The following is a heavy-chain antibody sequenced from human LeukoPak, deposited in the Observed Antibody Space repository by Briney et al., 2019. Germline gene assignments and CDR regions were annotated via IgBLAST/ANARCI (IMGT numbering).Heavy chain of an antibody. V-gene: IGHV3-48*01. CDR2: ISGRGEAI. D-gene: IGHD2-15*01. Sequence: GGSLRLSCAASGFTFDDYGMSWVRQAPGKGLEWISYISGRGEAIFYTDSVQGRFTISRDNAKNSIYLQMNGLTAEDTAVYYCARTYGSGSLDYGGQGTLVTVSS. J-gene: IGHJ4*02. CDR3: ARTYGSGSLDY. CDR1: GFTFDDYG.